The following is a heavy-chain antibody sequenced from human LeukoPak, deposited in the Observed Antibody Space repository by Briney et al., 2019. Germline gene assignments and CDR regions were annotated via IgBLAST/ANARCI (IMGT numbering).Heavy chain of an antibody. Sequence: SETLSLTCTVSGGSISSYYWSWIRQPAGKGLEWIGRIYTSGSTNYNPSLKSRVTMSVDTSKNQFSLKLSSVTAADTAVYYCARDSLVLTAEPRDVWGKGTTVTVSS. D-gene: IGHD1-14*01. CDR1: GGSISSYY. V-gene: IGHV4-4*07. J-gene: IGHJ6*04. CDR3: ARDSLVLTAEPRDV. CDR2: IYTSGST.